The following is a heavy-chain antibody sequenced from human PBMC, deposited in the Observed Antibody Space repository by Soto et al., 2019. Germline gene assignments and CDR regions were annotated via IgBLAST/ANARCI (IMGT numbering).Heavy chain of an antibody. CDR1: GFTFSSYA. CDR2: ISYDGSNK. CDR3: ARGRGPTTFWGVLDY. J-gene: IGHJ4*02. Sequence: QVQLVESGGGVVQPGRSLRLSCAASGFTFSSYAMHWVRQAPGKGLEWVAVISYDGSNKYYADSVKGRFTISRDNSKNTLYLQMNSLRAEDTAVYYCARGRGPTTFWGVLDYWGQGTLGTVSS. V-gene: IGHV3-30-3*01. D-gene: IGHD3-16*01.